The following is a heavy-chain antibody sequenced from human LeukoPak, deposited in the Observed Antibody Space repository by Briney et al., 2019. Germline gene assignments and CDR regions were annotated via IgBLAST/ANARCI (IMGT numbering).Heavy chain of an antibody. D-gene: IGHD6-6*01. J-gene: IGHJ6*03. CDR3: ARGRGGAARGYYYYYNMDV. Sequence: HWASVKVSCKASGGTFSSYAISWVRQAPGQGLEWMGGIIPIFGTANYAQKFQGRVTITTDESTSTADMELSSLRSEDTAVYYCARGRGGAARGYYYYYNMDVWGKGTTVTVSS. CDR1: GGTFSSYA. V-gene: IGHV1-69*05. CDR2: IIPIFGTA.